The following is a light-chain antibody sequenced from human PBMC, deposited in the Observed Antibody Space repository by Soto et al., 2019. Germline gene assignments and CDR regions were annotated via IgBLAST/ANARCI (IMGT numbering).Light chain of an antibody. CDR3: QSYDNSLSGSL. J-gene: IGLJ3*02. CDR1: SSNIGAGYD. CDR2: DDT. V-gene: IGLV1-40*01. Sequence: QSVLTQPPSVSGAPGQRVTISCTGSSSNIGAGYDVHWYQHLPGAAPKLLIYDDTHRPSGVPDRFSASKSGTSASLAITGLQADDEVNYYCQSYDNSLSGSLFGGGTKLTVL.